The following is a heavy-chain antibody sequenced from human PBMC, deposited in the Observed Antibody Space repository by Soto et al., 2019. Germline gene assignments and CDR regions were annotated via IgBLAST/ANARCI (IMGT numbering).Heavy chain of an antibody. V-gene: IGHV1-18*01. J-gene: IGHJ4*02. CDR1: GYIFTTHG. CDR3: SRAGVTSYGVFDY. CDR2: ISVYSGNT. D-gene: IGHD3-16*01. Sequence: QVQLVQSGAEVKKPGASVKVSCKASGYIFTTHGIAWVRQAPGQGLEWMGWISVYSGNTHYPQKLQGRVTMATDTSTITAYMELRSLRSDAPAVYYCSRAGVTSYGVFDYWGQGPVVTVDS.